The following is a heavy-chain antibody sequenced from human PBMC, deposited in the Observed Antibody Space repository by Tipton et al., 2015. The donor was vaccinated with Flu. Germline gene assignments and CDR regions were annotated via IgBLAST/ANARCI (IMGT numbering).Heavy chain of an antibody. Sequence: TLSLTCTASGGSIGHYYWSWIRQPPGKGLEWLGSVYYSGSSNYNPSLRGRLTTSVDRSKTQLTLQLKHVTAADTAVYFCARDDGGSSLGYLYWGQGTPITVSS. CDR3: ARDDGGSSLGYLY. V-gene: IGHV4-59*01. CDR2: VYYSGSS. D-gene: IGHD5-18*01. J-gene: IGHJ4*02. CDR1: GGSIGHYY.